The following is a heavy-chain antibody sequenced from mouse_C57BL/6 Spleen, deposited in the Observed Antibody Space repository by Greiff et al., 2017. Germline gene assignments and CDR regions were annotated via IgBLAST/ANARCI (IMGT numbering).Heavy chain of an antibody. CDR1: GYSFTGYY. CDR3: ARGGEAY. V-gene: IGHV1-42*01. CDR2: INPSTGGT. J-gene: IGHJ3*01. Sequence: VQLQQSGPELVKPGASVKISCKASGYSFTGYYMNWVKQSPEKSLEWIGEINPSTGGTTYNQKFKAKATLTVDKSSSTAYMQLKSLTSEDSAVYYCARGGEAYWGQGTLVTVSA.